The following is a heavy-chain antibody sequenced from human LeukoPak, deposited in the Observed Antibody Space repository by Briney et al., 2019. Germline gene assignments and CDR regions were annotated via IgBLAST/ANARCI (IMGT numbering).Heavy chain of an antibody. CDR2: IYFTGTT. V-gene: IGHV4-59*08. CDR3: ARGDRTFDY. J-gene: IGHJ4*02. Sequence: SETLSLTCTISGGSISAYYWSWIRQPLGKGLEWIGYIYFTGTTTYHPSLRSRVTISLDTSNNQFSLDLTSVTVADTAVYYCARGDRTFDYWGQGTLVTVSS. CDR1: GGSISAYY.